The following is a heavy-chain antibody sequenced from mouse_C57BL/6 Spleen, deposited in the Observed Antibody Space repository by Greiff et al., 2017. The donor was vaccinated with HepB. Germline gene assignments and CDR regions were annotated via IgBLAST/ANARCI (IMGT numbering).Heavy chain of an antibody. J-gene: IGHJ4*01. CDR2: IRNKANNHAT. Sequence: EVKLVESGGGLVQPGGSMKLSCAASGFTFSDAWMDWVRQSPEKGLEWVAEIRNKANNHATYYAESVKGRFTISRDDSKSSVYLQMNSLRAEDTGIYYCTRRFSYYYAMDYWGQGTSVTVSS. V-gene: IGHV6-6*01. CDR1: GFTFSDAW. CDR3: TRRFSYYYAMDY.